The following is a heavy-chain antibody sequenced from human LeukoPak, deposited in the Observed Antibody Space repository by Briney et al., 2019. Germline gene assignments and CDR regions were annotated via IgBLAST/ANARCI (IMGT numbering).Heavy chain of an antibody. CDR3: ARVIVVAANSGGWFDP. D-gene: IGHD2-15*01. V-gene: IGHV1-69*04. CDR1: GGTFSSYA. Sequence: SVTVSCKASGGTFSSYAISWVRQAPGQGLEWMGRIIPILGIANYAQKFQGRVTITADKSTSTAYMELSSLRSEDTAVYYCARVIVVAANSGGWFDPWGQGTLVTVSS. J-gene: IGHJ5*02. CDR2: IIPILGIA.